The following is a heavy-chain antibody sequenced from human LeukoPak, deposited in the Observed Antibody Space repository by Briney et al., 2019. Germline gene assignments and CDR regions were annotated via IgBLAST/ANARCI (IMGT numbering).Heavy chain of an antibody. D-gene: IGHD3-22*01. Sequence: GGSLRLSCAASGFTFSSHGMHWVRQAPGKELEWVAVIWYDGSNKYYADSVKGRFTISRDNSKNTLYLQMNSLRAGDTAVYHCAKDRDYYDSSGYHTDAFDIWGQGTMVTVSS. V-gene: IGHV3-33*06. J-gene: IGHJ3*02. CDR3: AKDRDYYDSSGYHTDAFDI. CDR1: GFTFSSHG. CDR2: IWYDGSNK.